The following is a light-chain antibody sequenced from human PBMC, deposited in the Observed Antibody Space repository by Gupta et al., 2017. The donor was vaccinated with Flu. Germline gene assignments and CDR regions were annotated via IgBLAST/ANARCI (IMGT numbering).Light chain of an antibody. V-gene: IGLV2-14*01. CDR1: SSDVGRYNY. CDR3: SSFTSSLTWV. CDR2: EVS. Sequence: QSALTQPASVSGSPGQSITISCTGTSSDVGRYNYVSWFQQYPGKAPKLMIYEVSNWPSGVSNRVSGSKSGNTASLTISGLQAEDEADEYCSSFTSSLTWVFGGGTKLTVL. J-gene: IGLJ3*02.